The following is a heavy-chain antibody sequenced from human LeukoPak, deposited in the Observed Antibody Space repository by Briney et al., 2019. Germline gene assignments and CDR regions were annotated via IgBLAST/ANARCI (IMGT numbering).Heavy chain of an antibody. CDR2: ISWNSGSI. Sequence: GGSLRLSCAASGFTFDDYAMHWVRQAPGKGLEWVSGISWNSGSIGYADSVKGRFTISRDNAKNSLYLQMNSLRAEDTALYYCAKGYSSSWYEEARDYWGQGTLVTVSS. D-gene: IGHD6-13*01. CDR1: GFTFDDYA. J-gene: IGHJ4*02. CDR3: AKGYSSSWYEEARDY. V-gene: IGHV3-9*01.